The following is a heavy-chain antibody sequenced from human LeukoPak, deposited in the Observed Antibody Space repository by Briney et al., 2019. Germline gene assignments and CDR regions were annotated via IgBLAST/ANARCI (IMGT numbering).Heavy chain of an antibody. J-gene: IGHJ4*02. Sequence: PGGSLRLSCAASGFTFFSYEMNWVRQAPGKGLEWVSYISSSGSTIYYADSVKGRFTISRDNAKDSLYLRMNSLRAEDTAVYYCARDPGSGYEEHFDYWGQGTLVTVSS. CDR3: ARDPGSGYEEHFDY. CDR2: ISSSGSTI. D-gene: IGHD5-12*01. V-gene: IGHV3-48*03. CDR1: GFTFFSYE.